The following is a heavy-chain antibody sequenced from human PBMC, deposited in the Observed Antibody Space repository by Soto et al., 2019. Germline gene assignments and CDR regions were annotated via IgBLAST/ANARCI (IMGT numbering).Heavy chain of an antibody. D-gene: IGHD7-27*01. CDR1: GDSISNLDYF. CDR2: IYKSATT. J-gene: IGHJ5*01. V-gene: IGHV4-30-4*01. CDR3: ARGRYCLTGRCFPNWFDS. Sequence: SETLSLTCSVSGDSISNLDYFWAWIRQPPGQALEYIGYIYKSATTYYNPSFESRVAISVDTSKSQFSLNMTSVTAADTAVYFCARGRYCLTGRCFPNWFDSWGQGALVTVSS.